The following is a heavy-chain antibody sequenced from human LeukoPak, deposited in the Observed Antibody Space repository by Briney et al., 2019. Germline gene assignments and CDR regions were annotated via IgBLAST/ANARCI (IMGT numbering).Heavy chain of an antibody. CDR1: GFTFSNYW. V-gene: IGHV3-74*01. J-gene: IGHJ4*02. CDR3: IRDRTVITLFDY. Sequence: GGSLRLSCAVSGFTFSNYWLHWVRQAPGQGLVWVSLIKTDGTITVYAGAVKGRFTISRDNAKNTVSLQMNNLRAEDTAVYYCIRDRTVITLFDYWGQGSLVTVSS. CDR2: IKTDGTIT. D-gene: IGHD4-23*01.